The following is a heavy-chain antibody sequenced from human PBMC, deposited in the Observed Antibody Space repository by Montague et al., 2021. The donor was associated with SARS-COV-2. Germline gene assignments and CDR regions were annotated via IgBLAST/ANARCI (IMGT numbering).Heavy chain of an antibody. J-gene: IGHJ4*02. V-gene: IGHV4-61*01. CDR1: GASVASGNFY. CDR3: ARSLSIVPSGQGFDY. D-gene: IGHD2-8*01. Sequence: SETLSLTCTVSGASVASGNFYWSWIRQPPGKGLEWIGYMHYSGHTNYNPSLESRVTMPVDTSKNQFSLTLTSVTAADTAVYYCARSLSIVPSGQGFDYWGQGTLVTVSS. CDR2: MHYSGHT.